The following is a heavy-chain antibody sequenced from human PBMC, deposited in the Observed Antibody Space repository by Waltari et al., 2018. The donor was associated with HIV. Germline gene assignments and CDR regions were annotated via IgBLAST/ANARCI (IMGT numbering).Heavy chain of an antibody. CDR3: ARGGSYGGYYFDY. D-gene: IGHD4-17*01. CDR1: GGSISSGSSY. CDR2: IYTSGST. Sequence: QVQLQESGPGLVKPSQTLSLTCTVSGGSISSGSSYWSWIRQPAGKGLEGIGRIYTSGSTNSNPALKSRVTISGDTSKNQFSLKLSSVTAADTAVYYCARGGSYGGYYFDYWGQGTLVTVSS. J-gene: IGHJ4*02. V-gene: IGHV4-61*02.